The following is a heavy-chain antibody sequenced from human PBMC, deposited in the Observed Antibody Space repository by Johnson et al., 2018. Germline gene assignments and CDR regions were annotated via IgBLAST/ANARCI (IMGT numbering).Heavy chain of an antibody. CDR1: GGTFSSYA. CDR3: AKYYSLGDMGAFDD. J-gene: IGHJ4*02. Sequence: QVQLVQSGAEVKKPGSSVKVSCTASGGTFSSYAVSWVRQAPGQGLEWMGGIIPLFGTAKYAQKFQGRITITADESTSTAYMELSSLRSEDAAVYYCAKYYSLGDMGAFDDWGQGTLVTVSS. V-gene: IGHV1-69*01. CDR2: IIPLFGTA. D-gene: IGHD3-16*01.